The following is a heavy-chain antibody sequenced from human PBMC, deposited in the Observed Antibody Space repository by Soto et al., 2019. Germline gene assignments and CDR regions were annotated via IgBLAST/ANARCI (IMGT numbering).Heavy chain of an antibody. V-gene: IGHV4-31*03. D-gene: IGHD2-15*01. CDR1: GGSISSGGFY. CDR2: IYYSGST. CDR3: SGGRGGYFDY. Sequence: PSETLSLTRTVSGGSISSGGFYWSWIRQHPGKGLEWIGYIYYSGSTYYNPSLKSRVTISLDTSKNEFFLKVTSVTAADTAVYYCSGGRGGYFDYWGQGTLVTVSS. J-gene: IGHJ4*02.